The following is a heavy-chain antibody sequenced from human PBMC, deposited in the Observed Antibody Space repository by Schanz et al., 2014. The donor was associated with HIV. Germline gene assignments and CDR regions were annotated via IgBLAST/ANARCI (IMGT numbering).Heavy chain of an antibody. D-gene: IGHD4-4*01. Sequence: EVQLVESGGGLLQPGRSLRLSCAASGFIFNDFAMHWVRQAPGKGLEWVSTISWNSGSIAYADSVKGRFTISRDNSKKTVFLQMNNLRAEDTAVYYCARDRLHPGNGMDAWGQGTTVTVSS. J-gene: IGHJ6*02. V-gene: IGHV3-9*01. CDR1: GFIFNDFA. CDR3: ARDRLHPGNGMDA. CDR2: ISWNSGSI.